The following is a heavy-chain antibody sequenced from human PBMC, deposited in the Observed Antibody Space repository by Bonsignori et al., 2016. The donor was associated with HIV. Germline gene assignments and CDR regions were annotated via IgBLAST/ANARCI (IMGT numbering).Heavy chain of an antibody. J-gene: IGHJ4*02. D-gene: IGHD3-16*02. CDR2: IDWNGGTT. Sequence: VRQAPGKGLEWVSGIDWNGGTTGYADSVKGRFTISRDNAKNSLYLQMTSLRGEDTALYYCARVSGSGSASNRLDYWGQGTMVTVSS. V-gene: IGHV3-20*03. CDR3: ARVSGSGSASNRLDY.